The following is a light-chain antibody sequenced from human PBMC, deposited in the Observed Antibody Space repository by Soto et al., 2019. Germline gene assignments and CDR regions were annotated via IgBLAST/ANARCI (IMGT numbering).Light chain of an antibody. CDR2: DVS. V-gene: IGLV2-11*01. J-gene: IGLJ2*01. CDR3: CSYAGSYALV. CDR1: SSDVGGYNY. Sequence: QSALTQPRSVSGSPGQSVTISCTGTSSDVGGYNYVSWYQQHPGNAPKFMIYDVSKRPSGVPHRFSGSNSGYTASLTISGLPADDDAYYYGCSYAGSYALVFGGGTKLTVL.